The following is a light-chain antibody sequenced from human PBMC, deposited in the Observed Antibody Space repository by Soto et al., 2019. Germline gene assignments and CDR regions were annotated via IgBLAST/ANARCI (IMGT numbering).Light chain of an antibody. Sequence: DIQMTQSPSSLSASVGDRVTITCRASQSISSYLNWYHQKPGKAPKLLICAASSLQSGVPSRFSGSGSGTDFTLTISSLQPEDSATYYCQQSYSTPLTFGGGTKVEIK. CDR3: QQSYSTPLT. V-gene: IGKV1-39*01. CDR2: AAS. J-gene: IGKJ4*01. CDR1: QSISSY.